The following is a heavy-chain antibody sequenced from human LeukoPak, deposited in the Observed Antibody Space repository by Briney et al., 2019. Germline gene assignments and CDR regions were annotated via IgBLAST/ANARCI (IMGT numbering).Heavy chain of an antibody. D-gene: IGHD2-15*01. CDR2: INHSGST. J-gene: IGHJ4*02. V-gene: IGHV4-59*01. CDR3: VRLRCELLASYFDH. CDR1: TNSTNNYY. Sequence: SETLSLTCSVSTNSTNNYYWSWIRQSPGKGLKWIGHINHSGSTDSNHSFKSRVTISIDLSKKEFSLKLTSVTVADTAIYYWVRLRCELLASYFDHWGQGAFVIVSS.